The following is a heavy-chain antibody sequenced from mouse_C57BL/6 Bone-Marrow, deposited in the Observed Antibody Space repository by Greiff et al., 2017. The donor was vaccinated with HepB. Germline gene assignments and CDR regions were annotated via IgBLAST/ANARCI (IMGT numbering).Heavy chain of an antibody. J-gene: IGHJ1*03. D-gene: IGHD1-1*01. CDR1: GYTFTSYW. CDR3: ARYLTGSSYPWYFDV. CDR2: IYPGSGST. V-gene: IGHV1-55*01. Sequence: QVQLQQPGAELVKPGASVKMSCKASGYTFTSYWITWVKQRPGQGLEWIGDIYPGSGSTNYNEKFKSKATLTVDTSSSTAYMQLSSLTSEDSAVYYCARYLTGSSYPWYFDVWGTGTTVTGSS.